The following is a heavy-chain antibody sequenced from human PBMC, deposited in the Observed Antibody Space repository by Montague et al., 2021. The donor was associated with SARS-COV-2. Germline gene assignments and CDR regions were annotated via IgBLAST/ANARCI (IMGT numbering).Heavy chain of an antibody. J-gene: IGHJ3*01. CDR2: ITHSGST. V-gene: IGHV4-34*01. Sequence: SETLSLTCAVYGGSFSDFYWTWIRQSPGKGLEWIGEITHSGSTTYNPSLQSRVTLSRDTSKNQFSLKVQSVTAADTAVYYCARGQVTVSAVLIFFPAAGALDGWGQGTTVTVSS. CDR3: ARGQVTVSAVLIFFPAAGALDG. CDR1: GGSFSDFY. D-gene: IGHD3-3*01.